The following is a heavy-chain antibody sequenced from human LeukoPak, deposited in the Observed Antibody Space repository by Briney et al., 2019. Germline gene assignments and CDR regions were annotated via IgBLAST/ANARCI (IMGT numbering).Heavy chain of an antibody. D-gene: IGHD3-22*01. J-gene: IGHJ4*02. V-gene: IGHV4-39*01. CDR1: GGSISSSSSY. CDR3: ARQGHYYESSGYYDGVDY. CDR2: ISYSGST. Sequence: SETLSLTCTVSGGSISSSSSYWGWIRQPPGKGLEWIGTISYSGSTYYNPSLKSRATISVDTSKKQCSLKLRSVTAADTAVYYCARQGHYYESSGYYDGVDYWGQGTLVTVSS.